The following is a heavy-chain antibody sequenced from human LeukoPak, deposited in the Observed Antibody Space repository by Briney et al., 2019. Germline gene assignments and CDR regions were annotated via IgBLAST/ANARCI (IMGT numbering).Heavy chain of an antibody. D-gene: IGHD2-2*03. Sequence: ASVKVSCKASGGTFSSYAISWVRQAPGQGLEWMGGIIPIFGTANYAQKFQGRVTITAGESTSTAYMELSSLRSEDTAVYYCARWISGVGYYYYGMDVWGKGTTVTVSS. CDR1: GGTFSSYA. V-gene: IGHV1-69*13. J-gene: IGHJ6*04. CDR3: ARWISGVGYYYYGMDV. CDR2: IIPIFGTA.